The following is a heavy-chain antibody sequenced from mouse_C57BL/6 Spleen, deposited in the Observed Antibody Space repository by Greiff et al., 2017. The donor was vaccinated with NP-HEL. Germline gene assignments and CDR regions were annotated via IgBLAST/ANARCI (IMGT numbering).Heavy chain of an antibody. J-gene: IGHJ2*01. V-gene: IGHV5-6*01. D-gene: IGHD1-1*01. CDR3: AMITTIVFDY. Sequence: EVQLVESGGDLVKPGGSLKLSCAASGFTFSSYGMSWVRQTPDKRLEWVATISSGGSYTYYPDSVKGRFTISRDNAKNTLYLQMNILKSEDTAMYYCAMITTIVFDYWGQGTTLTVSS. CDR1: GFTFSSYG. CDR2: ISSGGSYT.